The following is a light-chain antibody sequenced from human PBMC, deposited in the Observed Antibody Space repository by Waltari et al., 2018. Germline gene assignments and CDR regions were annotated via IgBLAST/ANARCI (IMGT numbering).Light chain of an antibody. J-gene: IGLJ3*02. CDR2: KKN. Sequence: QSVLSQPPSASGTPGQRVTISCSGSSSNIGGNYVYLYQQLPGTAPKLLIYKKNQRPSGVPDRFSGSKSGSSVSLAISGLRSEDEADYYCAAWDDSLSGWVFGGGTKLTVL. CDR3: AAWDDSLSGWV. CDR1: SSNIGGNY. V-gene: IGLV1-47*01.